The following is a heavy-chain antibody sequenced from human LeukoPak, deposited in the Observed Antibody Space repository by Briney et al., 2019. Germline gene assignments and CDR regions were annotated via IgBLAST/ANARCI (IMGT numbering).Heavy chain of an antibody. J-gene: IGHJ4*02. V-gene: IGHV3-23*01. CDR3: AKDYRGGATSSNYFDY. CDR2: ISGSGGST. Sequence: PGGSLRLSCAASGFTFSSYAMSWVRQAPGKGLEWVSAISGSGGSTYYADSVKGRFTISRDNSKNTLYLQMNSLRAEDTAVYYCAKDYRGGATSSNYFDYWVQGTLVSVPS. D-gene: IGHD1-26*01. CDR1: GFTFSSYA.